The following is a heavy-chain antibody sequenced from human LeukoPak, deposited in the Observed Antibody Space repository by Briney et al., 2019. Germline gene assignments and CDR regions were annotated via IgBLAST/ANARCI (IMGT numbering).Heavy chain of an antibody. CDR1: GFTFSSYA. CDR3: AKHALGYCSGGSCYELDY. Sequence: GGSLRLSWAASGFTFSSYAMSWVRQAPGKGLEWVSAISGSGGSTYYADSVKGRFTISRDNSKNTLYLQMNSLRAEDTAVYYCAKHALGYCSGGSCYELDYWGQGTLVTVSS. D-gene: IGHD2-15*01. V-gene: IGHV3-23*01. CDR2: ISGSGGST. J-gene: IGHJ4*02.